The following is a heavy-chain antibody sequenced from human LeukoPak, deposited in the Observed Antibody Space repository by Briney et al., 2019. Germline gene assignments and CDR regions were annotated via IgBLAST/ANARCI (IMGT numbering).Heavy chain of an antibody. D-gene: IGHD5-12*01. V-gene: IGHV4-61*05. CDR3: ARAVGDYGYGRYFDY. J-gene: IGHJ4*02. Sequence: SETLSLTCTVSGGSISSSSYYWGWIRQPPGKGLEWIGYIYYSGSTNYNPSLKSRVTISVDTSKNQFSLKLSSVTAADTAVYYFARAVGDYGYGRYFDYWGQGTLVTVSS. CDR1: GGSISSSSYY. CDR2: IYYSGST.